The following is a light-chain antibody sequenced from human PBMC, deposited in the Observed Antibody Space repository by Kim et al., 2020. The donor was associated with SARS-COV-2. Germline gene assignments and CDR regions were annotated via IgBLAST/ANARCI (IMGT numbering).Light chain of an antibody. Sequence: GKKDTISCSGSSSNIGNNYEAWYQHFPGTIPKLLIYDNDKRPPGIPDRFSGSKSGTSAALGITGLQIGEEADYYCAGRDTSMSGGMFGGGTQLTVL. CDR3: AGRDTSMSGGM. J-gene: IGLJ3*02. V-gene: IGLV1-51*01. CDR1: SSNIGNNY. CDR2: DND.